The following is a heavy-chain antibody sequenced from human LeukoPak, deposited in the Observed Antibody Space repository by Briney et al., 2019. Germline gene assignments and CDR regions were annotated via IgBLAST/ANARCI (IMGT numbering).Heavy chain of an antibody. D-gene: IGHD6-6*01. CDR2: INPNSGGT. CDR3: ARGGWSIAAPFDY. J-gene: IGHJ4*02. CDR1: GYTFTGYY. Sequence: ASVKVSCKASGYTFTGYYMHWVRQAPGQGLEWMGWINPNSGGTNYAQKFQGRVTMTRNTSISTAYMELSSLRSEDTAVYYCARGGWSIAAPFDYWGQGTLVTVSS. V-gene: IGHV1-2*02.